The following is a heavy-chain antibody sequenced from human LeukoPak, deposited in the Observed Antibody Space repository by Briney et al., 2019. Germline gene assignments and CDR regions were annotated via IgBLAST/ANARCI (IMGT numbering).Heavy chain of an antibody. CDR1: GGSISAYY. CDR3: ARGAKLLNDCFYV. CDR2: IYASGSS. D-gene: IGHD2-15*01. J-gene: IGHJ3*01. V-gene: IGHV4-4*07. Sequence: PSETLSLTCTVSGGSISAYYWNWIRHPAAGGPEWIGRIYASGSSNYNPSLRSRVTMSLDKSKSQFSLSLDSVTAADTAVYYCARGAKLLNDCFYVWGQGTMVTVSS.